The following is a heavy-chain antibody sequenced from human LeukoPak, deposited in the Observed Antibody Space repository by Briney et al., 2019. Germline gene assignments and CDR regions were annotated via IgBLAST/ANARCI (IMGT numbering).Heavy chain of an antibody. V-gene: IGHV4-59*01. CDR3: ARDYGGQWYFDL. CDR1: GGSISSYY. D-gene: IGHD4-23*01. CDR2: IYYSGST. J-gene: IGHJ2*01. Sequence: SETLSLTCTVSGGSISSYYWSWIRQPPGKGLEWIGYIYYSGSTNYNPSLKSRVTISVDTSKNQFSLKLSSVTAADTAVYYCARDYGGQWYFDLWGRGTLVTVSS.